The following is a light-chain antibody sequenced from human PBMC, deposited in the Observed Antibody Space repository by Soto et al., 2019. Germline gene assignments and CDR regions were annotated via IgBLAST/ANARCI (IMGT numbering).Light chain of an antibody. CDR2: EDD. V-gene: IGLV6-57*04. CDR3: QSYDINNVV. J-gene: IGLJ2*01. CDR1: SGSIASNH. Sequence: NFMLTQSHSVSESPGKTVTISCTRSSGSIASNHVQWYQQRPGRAPTTLIYEDDQRASGVPDRFSGSIDSSSNSASLTIFGLKTADEADYYCQSYDINNVVFGGGTKLTVL.